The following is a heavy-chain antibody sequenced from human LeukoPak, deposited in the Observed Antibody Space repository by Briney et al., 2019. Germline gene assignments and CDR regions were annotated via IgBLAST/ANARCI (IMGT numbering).Heavy chain of an antibody. CDR2: INHSGST. Sequence: SETLSLTCAVYDGSFSGYYWSWIRQPPGKGLEWIGEINHSGSTNYNPSLKSRVTISVDTSKNQFSLKLSSVTAADTAVYYCARGYSSSWNGGDFDYWGQGTLVTVSS. V-gene: IGHV4-34*01. CDR1: DGSFSGYY. CDR3: ARGYSSSWNGGDFDY. D-gene: IGHD6-13*01. J-gene: IGHJ4*02.